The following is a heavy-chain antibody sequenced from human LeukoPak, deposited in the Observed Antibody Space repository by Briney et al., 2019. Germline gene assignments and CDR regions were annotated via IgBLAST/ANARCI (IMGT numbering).Heavy chain of an antibody. V-gene: IGHV4-59*01. Sequence: SETLSLTCTVSGGSISRYYWSWIRQPPGKGLEWIGYIYYSGSTNYNPSLKSRVAISVDTSKNQFSLKLSSVTAADTAVYYCASLRRDGYNYLYYFDYWGQGTLVTVSS. CDR3: ASLRRDGYNYLYYFDY. CDR1: GGSISRYY. J-gene: IGHJ4*02. CDR2: IYYSGST. D-gene: IGHD5-24*01.